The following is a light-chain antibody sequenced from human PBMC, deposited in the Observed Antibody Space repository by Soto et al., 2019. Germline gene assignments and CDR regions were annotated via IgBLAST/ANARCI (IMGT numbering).Light chain of an antibody. V-gene: IGKV3-20*01. CDR3: QQYGSSPFT. Sequence: EIVLTQSPGTLSLSPGERATLSCRASQSGSSSYLAWYQQKPGEAPRLLIYGASSRATGIPDRFSGSGSGTDFTLAISRLEPEDLAVYYCQQYGSSPFTFGGGTKVEI. CDR2: GAS. CDR1: QSGSSSY. J-gene: IGKJ4*01.